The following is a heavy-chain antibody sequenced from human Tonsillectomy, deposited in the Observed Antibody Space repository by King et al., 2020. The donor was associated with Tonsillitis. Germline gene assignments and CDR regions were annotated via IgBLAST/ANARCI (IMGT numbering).Heavy chain of an antibody. CDR3: ARPMGDYNWFDP. Sequence: QLQESGPGLVKPSETLSLTCTVSGGSISSSSYYWGWIRQPPGKGLEWIGRIYYSGSTYYNPSLKSRVTISVDTSKNQFSLKLGSVTAADTAVYYCARPMGDYNWFDPWGQGTLVTVSS. D-gene: IGHD3-16*01. CDR2: IYYSGST. CDR1: GGSISSSSYY. V-gene: IGHV4-39*01. J-gene: IGHJ5*02.